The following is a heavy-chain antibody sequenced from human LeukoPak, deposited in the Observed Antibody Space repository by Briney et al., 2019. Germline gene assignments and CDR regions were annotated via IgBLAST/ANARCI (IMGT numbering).Heavy chain of an antibody. V-gene: IGHV3-53*01. CDR3: ARVNRGLIDY. D-gene: IGHD7-27*01. J-gene: IGHJ4*02. CDR2: IYSDNT. Sequence: GGSLRLSCTVSGFTLSSNSMSWVRQAPGKGLEWGSFIYSDNTHYSYSVKGRFTISRDNAKNSLYLQMNSLRAEDTAVYYCARVNRGLIDYWGQGTLVTVSS. CDR1: GFTLSSNS.